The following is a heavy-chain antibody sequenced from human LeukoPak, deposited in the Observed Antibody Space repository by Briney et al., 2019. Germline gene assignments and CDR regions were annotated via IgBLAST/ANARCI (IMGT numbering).Heavy chain of an antibody. CDR1: GFTFSSYA. CDR2: ISYDGSNK. Sequence: PGGSLRLSCAASGFTFSSYAIHWVRQAPGKGLEWVAVISYDGSNKYYAHSVKGRFTISRDNSKNTLYLQMNSLRAEDTAVYYCARDGLVEIGGAFDYWGQGTLVTVSS. D-gene: IGHD5-24*01. J-gene: IGHJ4*02. CDR3: ARDGLVEIGGAFDY. V-gene: IGHV3-30-3*01.